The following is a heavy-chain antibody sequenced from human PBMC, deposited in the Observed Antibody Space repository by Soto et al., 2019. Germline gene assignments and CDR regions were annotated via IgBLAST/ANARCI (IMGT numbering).Heavy chain of an antibody. V-gene: IGHV1-69*13. CDR3: ATPTHDSSHPRPFDY. CDR2: IIPIFGTA. CDR1: GGTFSNYG. Sequence: SVKVSCKASGGTFSNYGISWVRQAPGQGLEWMGGIIPIFGTANYAQKFQGRVTITADESTSTAYMELSSLRSEDTAVYYCATPTHDSSHPRPFDYWGQGTLVTVYS. D-gene: IGHD3-22*01. J-gene: IGHJ4*02.